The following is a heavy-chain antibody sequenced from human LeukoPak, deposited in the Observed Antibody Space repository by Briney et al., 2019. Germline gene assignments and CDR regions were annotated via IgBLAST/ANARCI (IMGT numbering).Heavy chain of an antibody. V-gene: IGHV4-34*01. Sequence: SETLSLTCAVYGGSFSGYYWSWIRQPPGKGLEWIGEINHSGSTNYNPSLKSRVTISVDTSKNQFSLKLSSVTAADTAVYYCARGDEQGYCSGGSCYPFDYWGQGTLVTVSS. CDR1: GGSFSGYY. D-gene: IGHD2-15*01. CDR3: ARGDEQGYCSGGSCYPFDY. J-gene: IGHJ4*02. CDR2: INHSGST.